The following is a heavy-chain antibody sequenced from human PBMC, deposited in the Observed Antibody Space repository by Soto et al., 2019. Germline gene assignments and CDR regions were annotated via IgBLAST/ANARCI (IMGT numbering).Heavy chain of an antibody. Sequence: GGSLRLSCATSGFTFSSYEMNWVRQAPGTGLEWVANIKQDGSEKFYVDSVKGRFTISRDNAKNSLYLQMNSLRAEDTAVYYCAKETTIFVGAPLYVWGQGTLVTVSS. CDR1: GFTFSSYE. CDR3: AKETTIFVGAPLYV. D-gene: IGHD3-3*01. CDR2: IKQDGSEK. V-gene: IGHV3-7*03. J-gene: IGHJ4*02.